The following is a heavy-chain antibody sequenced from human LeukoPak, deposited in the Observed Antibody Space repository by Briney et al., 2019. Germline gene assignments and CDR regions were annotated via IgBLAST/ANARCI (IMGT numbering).Heavy chain of an antibody. CDR1: GGSISSYY. CDR2: IYDSGST. CDR3: ARGYSSGRIDY. V-gene: IGHV4-59*01. D-gene: IGHD6-19*01. J-gene: IGHJ4*02. Sequence: PSETLSLTCTVSGGSISSYYWSWIRQPPGRGLEWIGYIYDSGSTNYNPSLKSRVTMSVDTSKNQFSLKLSSVTAADAAVYYCARGYSSGRIDYWGRGTLVTVSS.